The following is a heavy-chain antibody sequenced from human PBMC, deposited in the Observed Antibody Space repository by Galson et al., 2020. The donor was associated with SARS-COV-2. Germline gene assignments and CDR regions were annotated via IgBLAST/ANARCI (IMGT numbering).Heavy chain of an antibody. CDR2: IYHSGST. Sequence: SETLSLTCTVSGYSISSGYYWGWIRQPPGKGLEWIGSIYHSGSTYYNPSLKSRVTISVDTSKNQFSLKLSSVTAADTAVYYCARDRCSSGCDAFDIWGQGTMVTVSS. D-gene: IGHD6-19*01. CDR1: GYSISSGYY. CDR3: ARDRCSSGCDAFDI. J-gene: IGHJ3*02. V-gene: IGHV4-38-2*02.